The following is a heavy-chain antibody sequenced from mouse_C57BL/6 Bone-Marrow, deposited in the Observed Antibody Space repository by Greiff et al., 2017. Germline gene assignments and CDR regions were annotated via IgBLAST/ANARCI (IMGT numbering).Heavy chain of an antibody. CDR3: ARSYYGSSDAMDY. CDR1: GYTFTSYW. J-gene: IGHJ4*01. CDR2: IYPGSGST. Sequence: QVQLQQPGAELVKPGASVKMSCKASGYTFTSYWITWVKQRPGQGLEWIGDIYPGSGSTNYNEKFKSKATLTVDTSSSTAYMQLSSLTSEDSAVYYYARSYYGSSDAMDYWGQGTSVTVSS. V-gene: IGHV1-55*01. D-gene: IGHD1-1*01.